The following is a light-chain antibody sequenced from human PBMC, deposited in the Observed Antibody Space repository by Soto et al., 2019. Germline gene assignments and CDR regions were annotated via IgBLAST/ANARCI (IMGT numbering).Light chain of an antibody. CDR2: GNS. CDR1: SSNIGAGYD. V-gene: IGLV1-40*01. Sequence: QSVLTQPPSVSGAPGQRVTISCTGSSSNIGAGYDVHWYQQLPGTAPKLLIYGNSNRPSGVPDRFSGSKSGTSASLAITGRQAEDEAEYYCQSSDSSLSGWVFGGGTQLTVL. CDR3: QSSDSSLSGWV. J-gene: IGLJ7*01.